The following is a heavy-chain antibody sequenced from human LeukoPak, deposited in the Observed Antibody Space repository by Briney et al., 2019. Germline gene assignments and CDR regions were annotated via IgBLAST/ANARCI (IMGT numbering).Heavy chain of an antibody. CDR1: GGSISSYY. CDR3: ARESYYDSSGYSHDAFDI. V-gene: IGHV4-4*07. Sequence: SETLSLTCTVSGGSISSYYWSWIRQPAGKGLEWIGRIYTSGSTNYNPSLKSRVTMSVDTSKNQFSLKLSAVTAADTAVYYCARESYYDSSGYSHDAFDIWGQGTMVTVSS. D-gene: IGHD3-22*01. CDR2: IYTSGST. J-gene: IGHJ3*02.